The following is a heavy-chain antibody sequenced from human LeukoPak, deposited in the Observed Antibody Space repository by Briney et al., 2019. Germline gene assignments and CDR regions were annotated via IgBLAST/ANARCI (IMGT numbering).Heavy chain of an antibody. V-gene: IGHV3-48*01. CDR1: GFTFSSYS. D-gene: IGHD3-3*01. J-gene: IGHJ4*02. CDR3: ARDVLRFLEWPPYFDY. Sequence: GGSLRLSCAASGFTFSSYSMNWVRQAPGKGREWVSYISSSSSTIYYADSVKGRFTISRDNAKNSLYLQMNSLRAEDTAVYYCARDVLRFLEWPPYFDYWGQGILVTVSS. CDR2: ISSSSSTI.